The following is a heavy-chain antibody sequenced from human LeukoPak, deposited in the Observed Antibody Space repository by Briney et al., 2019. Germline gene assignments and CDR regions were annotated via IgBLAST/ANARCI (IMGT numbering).Heavy chain of an antibody. D-gene: IGHD4-17*01. CDR2: IKSKTDGGTK. CDR1: GFTFSNAW. J-gene: IGHJ4*02. V-gene: IGHV3-15*01. Sequence: GGSLRLSCAASGFTFSNAWMNWVRQTPGKGLEWVGRIKSKTDGGTKDYAVPVKGRFTISRDNSKNTLYLQMNSLRAEDTAVYYCARGYDYGDYGVVEWGQGTLVTVSS. CDR3: ARGYDYGDYGVVE.